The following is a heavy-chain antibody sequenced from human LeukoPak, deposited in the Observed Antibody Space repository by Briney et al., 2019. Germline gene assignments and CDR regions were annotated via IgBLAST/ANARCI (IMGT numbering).Heavy chain of an antibody. CDR3: TTDPVDIVVVVAATPATFDI. D-gene: IGHD2-15*01. Sequence: GGSLRLSCAASGFTFSSYGMHWVRQAPGKGLEWVGRIKSKTDGGTTDYAAPVKGGFTISRDDSKNALYLQMNSLKTEDTAVYYCTTDPVDIVVVVAATPATFDIWGQGTMVTVSS. J-gene: IGHJ3*02. V-gene: IGHV3-15*01. CDR2: IKSKTDGGTT. CDR1: GFTFSSYG.